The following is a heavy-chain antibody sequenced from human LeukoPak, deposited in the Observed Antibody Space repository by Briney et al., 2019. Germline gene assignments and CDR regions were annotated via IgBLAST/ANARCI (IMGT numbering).Heavy chain of an antibody. J-gene: IGHJ4*02. V-gene: IGHV3-9*01. CDR2: ISWNSGSI. CDR3: AKDIGPLEMATTNFDY. Sequence: PGGSLRLSCAASGFTFDDYAMHWVRQAPGKGLEWVSGISWNSGSIGYADSVKGRFTISRDNAKNSLYLQMNSLRAEDTALYYCAKDIGPLEMATTNFDYWGQGTLVTVSS. CDR1: GFTFDDYA. D-gene: IGHD5-24*01.